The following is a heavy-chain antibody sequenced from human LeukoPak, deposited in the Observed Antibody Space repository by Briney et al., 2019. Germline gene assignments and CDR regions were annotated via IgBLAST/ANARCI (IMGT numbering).Heavy chain of an antibody. CDR1: GFNFRSQG. CDR3: ATGGRYYYDQ. V-gene: IGHV3-33*01. J-gene: IGHJ4*02. D-gene: IGHD3-22*01. CDR2: AYDDASNQ. Sequence: GPSLRLSCAASGFNFRSQGMHWVRHPPGKGREWVAVAYDDASNQYYADSVKGRFTVSKDNSKNTLYIQMNSLGAEDTAVYYCATGGRYYYDQWGQGTLVTVSS.